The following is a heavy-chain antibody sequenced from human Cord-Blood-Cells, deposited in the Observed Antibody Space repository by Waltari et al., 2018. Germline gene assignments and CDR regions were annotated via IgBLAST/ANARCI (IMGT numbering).Heavy chain of an antibody. CDR3: AGGDAFDI. CDR2: INSDGSST. Sequence: EVQLVESGGGLVQPGGSLRLSCAGSGITCSSYWLHWVRQAPGKGLVWVSRINSDGSSTSYADSVKGRFTISRDNAKNTLYLQMNSLRAEDTAVYYCAGGDAFDIWGQGTMVTVSS. V-gene: IGHV3-74*01. CDR1: GITCSSYW. D-gene: IGHD2-15*01. J-gene: IGHJ3*02.